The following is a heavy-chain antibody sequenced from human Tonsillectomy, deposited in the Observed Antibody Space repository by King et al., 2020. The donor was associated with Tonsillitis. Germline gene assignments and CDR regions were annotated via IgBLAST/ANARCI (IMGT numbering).Heavy chain of an antibody. CDR2: VNHSGST. CDR3: ASRWGWGAFDI. Sequence: VQLQQWGAGLLKPSETLSLTCAVYGGSFSGYFWSWIRQPPGKGLEWIGEVNHSGSTNYNPSLKSRVTISVDTSKNQFSLKLTSVTAADTAVYYCASRWGWGAFDIWGQGTMVTVSS. D-gene: IGHD5-24*01. CDR1: GGSFSGYF. V-gene: IGHV4-34*01. J-gene: IGHJ3*02.